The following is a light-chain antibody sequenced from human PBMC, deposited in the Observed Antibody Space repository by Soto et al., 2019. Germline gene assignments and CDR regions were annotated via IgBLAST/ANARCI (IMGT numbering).Light chain of an antibody. J-gene: IGKJ1*01. V-gene: IGKV1-5*03. CDR1: QSISTL. Sequence: DIQMTQSPSTLSASVGDRVAITCRASQSISTLLAWYQQKPGKAPKLLIYKASRLESGVPSRFSGSGSGTEFAHIITSLQPDDFATFYAQQHYSYPWTFGQGTNLEIK. CDR2: KAS. CDR3: QQHYSYPWT.